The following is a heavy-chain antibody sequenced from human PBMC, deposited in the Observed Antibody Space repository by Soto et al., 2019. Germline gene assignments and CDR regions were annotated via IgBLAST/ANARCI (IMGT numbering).Heavy chain of an antibody. CDR3: AREPYSSSSGRYYYYGMDV. D-gene: IGHD6-6*01. V-gene: IGHV1-69*01. CDR1: GGTFSSYA. CDR2: IIPIFGTA. J-gene: IGHJ6*02. Sequence: QVQLVQSGAEVKKPGSSVKVSCKASGGTFSSYAISWVRQAPGQGLEWMGGIIPIFGTANYAQKFQGRVTITADESTSTAYMELSSLRSEDTAVYYCAREPYSSSSGRYYYYGMDVWGQGTTVTVSS.